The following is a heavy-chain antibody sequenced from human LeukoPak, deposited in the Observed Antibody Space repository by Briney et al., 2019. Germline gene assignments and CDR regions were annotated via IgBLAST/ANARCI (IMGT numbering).Heavy chain of an antibody. CDR3: AKDLRAYSGSSLPIDY. CDR1: GFTFSSYG. CDR2: IRYDGSNK. Sequence: QPGGSLRLSCAASGFTFSSYGMHWAPQAPGKGLSGVAFIRYDGSNKYYADSVKGRFTISRDNSKNTLYLQMNSLRAEDTAVYYCAKDLRAYSGSSLPIDYWGQGTLVTVSS. V-gene: IGHV3-30*02. D-gene: IGHD1-26*01. J-gene: IGHJ4*02.